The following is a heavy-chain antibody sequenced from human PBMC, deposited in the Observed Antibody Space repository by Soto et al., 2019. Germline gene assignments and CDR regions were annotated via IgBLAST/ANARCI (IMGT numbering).Heavy chain of an antibody. J-gene: IGHJ4*02. Sequence: QVQLVQSGAEVKKPGSSVKVSCKASGGTFSSSVFSWVRQAPGLGLEWMGGITPMFGTANYAQKFQGRVTITADESTSTAYMELSGLKSEDTAVFYCAVFKSGSPKYGGQVTLLTAAS. V-gene: IGHV1-69*01. CDR1: GGTFSSSV. CDR3: AVFKSGSPKY. CDR2: ITPMFGTA. D-gene: IGHD1-26*01.